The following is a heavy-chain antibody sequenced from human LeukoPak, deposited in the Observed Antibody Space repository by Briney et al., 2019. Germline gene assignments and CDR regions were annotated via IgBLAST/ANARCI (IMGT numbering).Heavy chain of an antibody. J-gene: IGHJ6*03. V-gene: IGHV4-34*01. D-gene: IGHD3-3*01. CDR1: GGSFSGYY. Sequence: SETLSLTCAAYGGSFSGYYWSWIRQPPGKGLEWIGEFNHSGSTNYNPSLKSRVTISVDTSKNQFSLKLSSVTAADTAVYYCASGRRFLEWLSRGYYYYMDVWGKGTTVTVSS. CDR3: ASGRRFLEWLSRGYYYYMDV. CDR2: FNHSGST.